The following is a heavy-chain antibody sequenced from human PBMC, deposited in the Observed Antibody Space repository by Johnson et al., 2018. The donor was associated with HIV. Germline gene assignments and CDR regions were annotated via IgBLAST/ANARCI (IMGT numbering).Heavy chain of an antibody. Sequence: QMQLVESGGGVVQPGRSLRLSCGVSGFTFRNFDMHWVRQAPGKGLEWVLMYYDGSNKSYAESVKDRFTISRDSSKNTLYLQMNSLRAEDTAVYYCAKVLGYSSSSRDAFDIWGQGTMVTVSS. CDR2: MYYDGSNK. CDR3: AKVLGYSSSSRDAFDI. V-gene: IGHV3-33*06. J-gene: IGHJ3*02. CDR1: GFTFRNFD. D-gene: IGHD6-6*01.